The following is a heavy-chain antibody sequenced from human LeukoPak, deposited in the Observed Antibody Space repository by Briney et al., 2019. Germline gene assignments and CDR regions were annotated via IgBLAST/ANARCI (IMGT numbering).Heavy chain of an antibody. Sequence: GGSLRLSCAASGFAFSTYTLNWVRQAPGKWLECLSYISAGGGTIYYADSVKGRFTVSRDNAKNSLYLQMNSLRDEDTAVYYCARGSYFDYWGQGTLVTVSS. CDR1: GFAFSTYT. V-gene: IGHV3-48*02. J-gene: IGHJ4*02. CDR3: ARGSYFDY. CDR2: ISAGGGTI.